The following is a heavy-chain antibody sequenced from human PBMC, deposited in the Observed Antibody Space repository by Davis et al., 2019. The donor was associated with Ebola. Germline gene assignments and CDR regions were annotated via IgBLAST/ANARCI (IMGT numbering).Heavy chain of an antibody. CDR1: GFTFSSYG. V-gene: IGHV3-21*01. Sequence: LSLTCAASGFTFSSYGMNWVRQAPGKGLEWVSSISSSGSHIYYADSVEGRFTTSRDNAKNSLYLQMDSLRAEDTAVYYCARDFYGDYSFDYWGQGSLVTVSS. CDR2: ISSSGSHI. D-gene: IGHD4-17*01. CDR3: ARDFYGDYSFDY. J-gene: IGHJ4*02.